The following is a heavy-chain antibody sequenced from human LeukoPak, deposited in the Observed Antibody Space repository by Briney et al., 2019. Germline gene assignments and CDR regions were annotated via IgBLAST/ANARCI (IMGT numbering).Heavy chain of an antibody. Sequence: PSETLSLTCTVSGGSISSSSYYWGWIRQPPGKGLEWIGSIYYSGSTNYNPSLKSRVTISVDTSKNQFSLKLSSVTAADTAVYYCARHKDIVVVPATPGPIGYWGQGTLVTVSS. CDR2: IYYSGST. V-gene: IGHV4-39*01. D-gene: IGHD2-2*01. CDR3: ARHKDIVVVPATPGPIGY. J-gene: IGHJ4*02. CDR1: GGSISSSSYY.